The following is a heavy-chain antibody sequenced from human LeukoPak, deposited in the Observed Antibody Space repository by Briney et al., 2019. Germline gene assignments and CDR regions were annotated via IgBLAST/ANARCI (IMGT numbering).Heavy chain of an antibody. J-gene: IGHJ4*02. D-gene: IGHD6-19*01. V-gene: IGHV3-23*01. CDR3: AKDMVGSSGWLDY. CDR1: GFTFSSYG. Sequence: GGSLRLSCAASGFTFSSYGMSWVRQAPGKGLEWDSAISGSGGSTYYADSVKGRFTISRDNSKNTLYLQMNSLRAEDTAVYYCAKDMVGSSGWLDYWGQGTLVTVSS. CDR2: ISGSGGST.